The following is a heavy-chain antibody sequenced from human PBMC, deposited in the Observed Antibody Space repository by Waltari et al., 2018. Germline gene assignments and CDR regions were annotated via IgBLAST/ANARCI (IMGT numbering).Heavy chain of an antibody. CDR3: ARAKLWFGKSGFDP. CDR1: GGSFSGYY. Sequence: VQLQQWGSGLLKPSETLSLTCAVYGGSFSGYYWSWIRQPPGKGLEWIGEINHSGSTNYNPSLKSRVTISVDTSKNQFSLKLSSVTAADTAVYYCARAKLWFGKSGFDPWGQGTLVTVSS. CDR2: INHSGST. D-gene: IGHD3-10*01. V-gene: IGHV4-34*01. J-gene: IGHJ5*02.